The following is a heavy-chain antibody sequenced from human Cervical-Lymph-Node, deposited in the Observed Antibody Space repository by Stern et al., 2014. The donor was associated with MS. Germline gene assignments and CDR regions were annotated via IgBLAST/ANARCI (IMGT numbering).Heavy chain of an antibody. D-gene: IGHD3-22*01. V-gene: IGHV2-70*04. Sequence: ESGPALVKPTQTLTLTCTFSGFSLSTSGMRMNWIRQPPGKALEWLARIDWDDDKFYSTSLKTRLTISKDTSKNQVVLIMTNMDPVDTATYYCARIPPDSFNYGFDYWGQGAPVTVSS. CDR2: IDWDDDK. J-gene: IGHJ4*02. CDR3: ARIPPDSFNYGFDY. CDR1: GFSLSTSGMR.